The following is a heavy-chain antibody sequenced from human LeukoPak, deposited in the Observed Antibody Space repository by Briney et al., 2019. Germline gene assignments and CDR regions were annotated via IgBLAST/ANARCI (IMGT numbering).Heavy chain of an antibody. J-gene: IGHJ6*02. D-gene: IGHD4-17*01. CDR3: ARDWYGDYDYYNYGMDV. CDR1: GFTFSSYS. Sequence: GGSLRLSCAASGFTFSSYSMIWVRQAPGKGLEWVSSISSSSSYIYYADSVKGRFTISRDNAKNSLYLQMNSLRAEDTAVYYCARDWYGDYDYYNYGMDVWGQGTTVTVSS. V-gene: IGHV3-21*01. CDR2: ISSSSSYI.